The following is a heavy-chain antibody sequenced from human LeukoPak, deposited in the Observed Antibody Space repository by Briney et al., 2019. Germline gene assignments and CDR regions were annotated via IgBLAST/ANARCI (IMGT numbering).Heavy chain of an antibody. J-gene: IGHJ5*02. CDR3: APAHSDILTGSLLRFDP. D-gene: IGHD3-9*01. Sequence: ASVKGSCKASGVTFSSYAISWVRQAPGQGLEWMGGIIPIFVTANYAQKFQGRVTITADKSTSTAYMELSSLRSEDTAAYYCAPAHSDILTGSLLRFDPWGQRTLVTVSS. CDR1: GVTFSSYA. V-gene: IGHV1-69*06. CDR2: IIPIFVTA.